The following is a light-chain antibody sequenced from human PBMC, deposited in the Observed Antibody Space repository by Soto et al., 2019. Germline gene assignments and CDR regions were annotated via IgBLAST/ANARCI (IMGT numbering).Light chain of an antibody. CDR3: QQYNNWPPIT. V-gene: IGKV3-20*01. J-gene: IGKJ5*01. CDR1: QSVSSSY. CDR2: GAS. Sequence: EIVLTQSPGTLSLSPGERATLSCRAIQSVSSSYLAWYQQKPGQAPRLLIYGASSRATGIPARFSGSGSGTDFTLTISSLQSEDFAVYYCQQYNNWPPITFGQGTRLEIK.